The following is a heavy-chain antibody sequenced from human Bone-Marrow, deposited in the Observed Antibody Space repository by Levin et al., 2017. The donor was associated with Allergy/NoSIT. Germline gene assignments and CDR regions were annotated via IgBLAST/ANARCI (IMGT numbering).Heavy chain of an antibody. Sequence: LSLTCAASGFTVSRNYMSWVRQAPGKGLEWVSLIYSGGDTQYADSVKGRFTISRDNSKNTLYLKMNSLRADDTAVYYCARDGVGTAAGTPWGQGTLVTVSS. CDR1: GFTVSRNY. J-gene: IGHJ4*02. D-gene: IGHD6-13*01. V-gene: IGHV3-66*01. CDR2: IYSGGDT. CDR3: ARDGVGTAAGTP.